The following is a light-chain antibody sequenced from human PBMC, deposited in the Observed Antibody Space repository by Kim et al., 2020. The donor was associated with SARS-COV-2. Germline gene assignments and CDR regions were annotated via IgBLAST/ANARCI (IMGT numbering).Light chain of an antibody. CDR3: QQYGPLT. CDR1: QSVSSSY. CDR2: GAS. J-gene: IGKJ4*01. V-gene: IGKV3-20*01. Sequence: SLSPGERATLSCRASQSVSSSYLAWYQQKPGQAPRLLIYGASSRATGIPDRFSGSGSGTDFTLTISRLEPEDFAVYYCQQYGPLTFGGGTKVDIK.